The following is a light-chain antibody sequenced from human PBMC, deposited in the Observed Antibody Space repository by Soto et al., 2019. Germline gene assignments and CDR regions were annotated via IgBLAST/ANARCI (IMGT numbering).Light chain of an antibody. Sequence: EIVMTQSPAALSVSPGERATLSCKSSQSVRSNLAWYQQKPGQAPRFLIFHASTRATGIPARFSGSGSGTECTLTISSLQSEDFAVYYCQHYNNWLYTFGQGTLLEIK. CDR3: QHYNNWLYT. CDR2: HAS. J-gene: IGKJ2*01. CDR1: QSVRSN. V-gene: IGKV3-15*01.